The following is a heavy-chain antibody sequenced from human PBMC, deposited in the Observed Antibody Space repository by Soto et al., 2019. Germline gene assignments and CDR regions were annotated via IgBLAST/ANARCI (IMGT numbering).Heavy chain of an antibody. Sequence: GKSLKISCKGSGYSFTNYWIGWVLQIPWKGLEWMGIIYPGDSDTRYSPSFQGQVTISADKSISTAYLQWSSLKASDTAMYYCARTSMQSRGYSYGHGGMDVWGQGTTVTVSS. V-gene: IGHV5-51*01. D-gene: IGHD5-18*01. CDR1: GYSFTNYW. CDR3: ARTSMQSRGYSYGHGGMDV. J-gene: IGHJ6*02. CDR2: IYPGDSDT.